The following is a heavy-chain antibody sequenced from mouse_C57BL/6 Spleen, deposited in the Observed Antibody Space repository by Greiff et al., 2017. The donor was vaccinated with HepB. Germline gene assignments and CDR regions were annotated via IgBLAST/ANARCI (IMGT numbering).Heavy chain of an antibody. D-gene: IGHD1-1*01. CDR1: GYSFTGYY. CDR2: IYPYNGVS. CDR3: ARALGSSHWYFDV. V-gene: IGHV1-31*01. J-gene: IGHJ1*03. Sequence: EVKLVESGPELVKPGASVKISCKASGYSFTGYYMHWVKQSHGNILDWIGYIYPYNGVSSYNQKFKGKATLTVDKSSSTAYMELRSLTSEDSAVYYCARALGSSHWYFDVWGTGTTVTVSS.